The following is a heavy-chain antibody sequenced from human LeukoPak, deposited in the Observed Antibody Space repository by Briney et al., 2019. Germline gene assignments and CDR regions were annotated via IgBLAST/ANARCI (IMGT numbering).Heavy chain of an antibody. J-gene: IGHJ6*03. CDR2: INHSGST. Sequence: SETLSLTCAVYGGSFSGYYWSWIRQPPGKGLEWIGEINHSGSTNYNPSLKSRVTISVDTSKNQFSLKLSSVTAADTAVYYCARTAYSSGWRYYYYYMDVWGKGTTVTISS. CDR3: ARTAYSSGWRYYYYYMDV. CDR1: GGSFSGYY. V-gene: IGHV4-34*01. D-gene: IGHD6-19*01.